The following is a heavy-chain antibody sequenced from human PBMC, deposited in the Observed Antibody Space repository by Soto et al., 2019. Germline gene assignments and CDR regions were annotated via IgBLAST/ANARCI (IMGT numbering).Heavy chain of an antibody. D-gene: IGHD1-26*01. Sequence: QVQLVQSGAEVKKPGASVKVSCKVSGYTLTELSMHWVRQAPGKGLEWMGGFDPEDGDTIYAQKFQGRVTMTEDTSTDTAYMGLSGLRSEGTAVYYCATSGIVGAPTYYCSGMKVWGRGTTVTVS. CDR3: ATSGIVGAPTYYCSGMKV. CDR1: GYTLTELS. CDR2: FDPEDGDT. V-gene: IGHV1-24*01. J-gene: IGHJ6*02.